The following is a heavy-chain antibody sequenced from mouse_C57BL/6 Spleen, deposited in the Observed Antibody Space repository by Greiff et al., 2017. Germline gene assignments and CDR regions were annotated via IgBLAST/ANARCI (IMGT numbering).Heavy chain of an antibody. V-gene: IGHV1-9*01. CDR3: AQLRLRNWFAY. CDR1: GYTFTGYW. Sequence: QVQLQQSGAELMKPGASVKLSCKATGYTFTGYWIEWVKQRPGHGLEWIGEILPGSGSTNYNEKLKGKATVTADTSSNTAYMRLSSLTTEDSAIFYWAQLRLRNWFAYWGQGTLVTVSA. CDR2: ILPGSGST. D-gene: IGHD3-2*02. J-gene: IGHJ3*01.